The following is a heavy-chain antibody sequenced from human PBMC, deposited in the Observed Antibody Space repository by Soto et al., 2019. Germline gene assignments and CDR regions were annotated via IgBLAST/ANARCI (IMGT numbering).Heavy chain of an antibody. V-gene: IGHV3-9*01. Sequence: GGSLRLSCVASGFGFGGYAMHWVRQGPGKGLEWVSGMSWNSGNIGYADSVKGRFTISRDNAKNSLYLQMNSLSAEDTALYYCAKGIGGEMHAFDIWGQGTMVTVSS. CDR2: MSWNSGNI. J-gene: IGHJ3*02. CDR3: AKGIGGEMHAFDI. CDR1: GFGFGGYA. D-gene: IGHD2-15*01.